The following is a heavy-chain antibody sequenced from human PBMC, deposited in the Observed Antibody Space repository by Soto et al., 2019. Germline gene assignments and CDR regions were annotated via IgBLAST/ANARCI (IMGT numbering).Heavy chain of an antibody. CDR1: GFTFSSYA. J-gene: IGHJ4*02. CDR2: ISGSGGST. Sequence: GGSLSLSCAASGFTFSSYAMSWVRQAPGKGLERVSSISGSGGSTYYADSVKGRFTISRNNPKNSLYLQMNSLRAEDTAVYYCGRRKGGDRAAYDYWGQGTLVTVSS. V-gene: IGHV3-23*01. CDR3: GRRKGGDRAAYDY. D-gene: IGHD2-21*02.